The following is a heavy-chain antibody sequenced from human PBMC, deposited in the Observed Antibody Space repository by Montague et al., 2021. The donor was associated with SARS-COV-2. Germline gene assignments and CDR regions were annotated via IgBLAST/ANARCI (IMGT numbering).Heavy chain of an antibody. Sequence: SLRLSCAASGFTFSSYAMSWVRQAPGKGLEWVSAISGSGGSTYYADSVKGRFTISRDNSKNTLYLQMNSLRAEDTAVYYCAKGARIAAAGNFRYFDLWGRGTLVTVSS. CDR1: GFTFSSYA. J-gene: IGHJ2*01. D-gene: IGHD6-13*01. CDR2: ISGSGGST. V-gene: IGHV3-23*01. CDR3: AKGARIAAAGNFRYFDL.